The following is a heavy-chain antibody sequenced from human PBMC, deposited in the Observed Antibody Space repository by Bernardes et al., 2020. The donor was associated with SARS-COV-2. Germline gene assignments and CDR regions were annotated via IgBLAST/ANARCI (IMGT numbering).Heavy chain of an antibody. Sequence: SETLSLTCAISAYSISSGYYWGWIRQPPGKGLEWIGSISHTGSTYYNPSLKSRVTISVDTSKNHLSLTVSSVTAADTAVDYCAREAGDSSSSLDPWGQGALVTVSS. J-gene: IGHJ5*02. CDR3: AREAGDSSSSLDP. CDR1: AYSISSGYY. D-gene: IGHD6-6*01. V-gene: IGHV4-38-2*02. CDR2: ISHTGST.